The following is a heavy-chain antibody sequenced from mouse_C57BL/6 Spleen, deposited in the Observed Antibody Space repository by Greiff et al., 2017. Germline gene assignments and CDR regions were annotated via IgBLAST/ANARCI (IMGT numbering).Heavy chain of an antibody. D-gene: IGHD2-3*01. CDR3: ASSDGYYVGRYYAMDY. CDR1: GYTFTGYW. CDR2: ILPGSGST. J-gene: IGHJ4*01. Sequence: QVQLQQSGAELMKPGASVKLSCKATGYTFTGYWIEWVKQRPGHGLEWIGEILPGSGSTNYNEKFKGKATFTADTSSNTAYMQLSSLTTEDSAIYYCASSDGYYVGRYYAMDYWGQGTSVTVSS. V-gene: IGHV1-9*01.